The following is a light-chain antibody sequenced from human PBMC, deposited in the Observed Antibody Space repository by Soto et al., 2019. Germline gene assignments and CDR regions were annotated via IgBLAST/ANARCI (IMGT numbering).Light chain of an antibody. J-gene: IGLJ2*01. CDR1: SSNIGSNY. CDR3: AAWDDSLSVV. V-gene: IGLV1-47*01. Sequence: QSVLTKPPSASGTPGRRVTISCSGSSSNIGSNYVYWYQQLPGTAPKLLIYRNNQRPSGVPDRFSGSKSGTSASLAISGLRSEDEADYYCAAWDDSLSVVFGGGTKVTVL. CDR2: RNN.